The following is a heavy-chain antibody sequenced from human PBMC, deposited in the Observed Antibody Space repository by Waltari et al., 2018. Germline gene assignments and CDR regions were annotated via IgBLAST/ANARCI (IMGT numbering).Heavy chain of an antibody. CDR3: ARGYSYSSSPFDY. D-gene: IGHD5-18*01. Sequence: QVQLQESGPGLVKPSETLSLTCTVSGGSISSYYWSWIRQPPGKGLEWIGYMYYSGSTNYNPSLKSRVIISVDTSKNQFSLKLSSVTAADTAVYYCARGYSYSSSPFDYWGQGTLVTVSS. CDR1: GGSISSYY. V-gene: IGHV4-59*01. J-gene: IGHJ4*02. CDR2: MYYSGST.